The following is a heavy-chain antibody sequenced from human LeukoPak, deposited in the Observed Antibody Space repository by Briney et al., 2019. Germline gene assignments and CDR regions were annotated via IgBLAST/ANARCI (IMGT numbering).Heavy chain of an antibody. J-gene: IGHJ4*02. Sequence: VASVKVSCKASGYTFTSYYMHWVRQAPGQGLEWMGILNPNSGSTNYAQKFQGRVTMIRDTSTSTVYMDQSSLRSEDTAVYYCATKGCSSTTCYGGFEFDYWGQGTLVTVST. CDR3: ATKGCSSTTCYGGFEFDY. D-gene: IGHD2-2*01. CDR1: GYTFTSYY. V-gene: IGHV1-46*01. CDR2: LNPNSGST.